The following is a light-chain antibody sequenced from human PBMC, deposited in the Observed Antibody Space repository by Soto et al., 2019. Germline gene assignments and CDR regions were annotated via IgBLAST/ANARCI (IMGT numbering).Light chain of an antibody. CDR3: QQYESYSPLT. V-gene: IGKV1-5*01. CDR1: QSISSW. J-gene: IGKJ4*01. CDR2: DAS. Sequence: DIQMTQSPSTLSASVGDRVTITCRASQSISSWLAWYQQKPGKAPKLLIYDASSLESGVPSRFSGSGSGTELTLTISSLQPDDFATYYCQQYESYSPLTFGGGTKVDIK.